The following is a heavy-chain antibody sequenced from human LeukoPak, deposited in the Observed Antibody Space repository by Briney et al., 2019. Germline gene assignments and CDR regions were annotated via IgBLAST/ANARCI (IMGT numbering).Heavy chain of an antibody. D-gene: IGHD3-22*01. Sequence: ASVKVSCKASGYTFTSYDINWVRQATGQGLEWMGWMNPNSGNTGYAQKFQGRVTITRNTSISTAYMELSSQTSEDTAVYYCARADSKRGRAFDIWGQGTMVTVSS. CDR3: ARADSKRGRAFDI. CDR2: MNPNSGNT. V-gene: IGHV1-8*03. J-gene: IGHJ3*02. CDR1: GYTFTSYD.